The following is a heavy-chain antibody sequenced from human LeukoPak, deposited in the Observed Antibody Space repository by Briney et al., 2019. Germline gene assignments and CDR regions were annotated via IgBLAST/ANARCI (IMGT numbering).Heavy chain of an antibody. CDR2: ISDSGGST. CDR1: GFTFSSYA. Sequence: PGRSLRLSCAASGFTFSSYAMHWVRQAPAGRGLEWVSTISDSGGSTHYADSVKGRFTVSRDNSKRTLYLQMHSLRADDTAVYYCAKDYIGSGRPSYNWFDPWGQGTLVTVSS. V-gene: IGHV3-23*01. CDR3: AKDYIGSGRPSYNWFDP. D-gene: IGHD3-10*01. J-gene: IGHJ5*02.